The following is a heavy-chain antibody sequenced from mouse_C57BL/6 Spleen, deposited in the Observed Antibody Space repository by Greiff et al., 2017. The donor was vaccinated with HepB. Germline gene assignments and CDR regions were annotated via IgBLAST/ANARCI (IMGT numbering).Heavy chain of an antibody. V-gene: IGHV1-81*01. Sequence: VQLQESGAELARPGASVKLSCKASGYTFTSYGISWVKQRTGQGLEWIGEIYPRSGNTYYNEKFKGKATLTADKSSSTAYMDLRSLTSEDSAVYFCAREGGSSGSFAYWGQGTLVTVSA. CDR2: IYPRSGNT. CDR1: GYTFTSYG. D-gene: IGHD3-2*02. J-gene: IGHJ3*01. CDR3: AREGGSSGSFAY.